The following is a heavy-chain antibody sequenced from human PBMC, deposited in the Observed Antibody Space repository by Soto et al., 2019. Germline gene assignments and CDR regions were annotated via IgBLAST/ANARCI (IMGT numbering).Heavy chain of an antibody. CDR1: GFTFSSYD. V-gene: IGHV3-13*01. J-gene: IGHJ6*02. Sequence: PGGSLRLSCVVSGFTFSSYDMHWVRQVPGKGLEWISTIGAAGDTYYSASVKGRFTISRGNGRNSLYLQMNSLRAGDTAVYYCARGDEGYFSYGMDVWGQGTTVTV. CDR2: IGAAGDT. CDR3: ARGDEGYFSYGMDV.